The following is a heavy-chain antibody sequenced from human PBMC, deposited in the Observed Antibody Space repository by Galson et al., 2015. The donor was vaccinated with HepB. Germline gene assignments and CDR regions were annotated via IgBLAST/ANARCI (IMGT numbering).Heavy chain of an antibody. J-gene: IGHJ1*01. D-gene: IGHD2-15*01. CDR2: INPSSGVT. CDR1: GFTFNAYY. CDR3: ARDWGELGYCSGSSCSNTEFFQD. Sequence: SVKVSCKASGFTFNAYYIHWVRQAPGQGLEWMGRINPSSGVTDYPQKFQGRVTMTADTSITTAYMDLSRLRSDDTAVYYCARDWGELGYCSGSSCSNTEFFQDWGQGTLVTVSS. V-gene: IGHV1-2*06.